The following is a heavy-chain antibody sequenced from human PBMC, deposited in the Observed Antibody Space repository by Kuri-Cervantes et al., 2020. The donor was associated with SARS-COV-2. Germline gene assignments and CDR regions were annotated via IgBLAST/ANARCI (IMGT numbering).Heavy chain of an antibody. J-gene: IGHJ4*02. V-gene: IGHV2-5*01. CDR3: AHTEVSITGTRIFNY. D-gene: IGHD1-7*01. CDR2: IYWNDDK. CDR1: GFSLSTSGVG. Sequence: SGPTLVKPTQTLTLTCTFSGFSLSTSGVGVGWIRQPPGKALEWLALIYWNDDKRYSPPLKSRLTITKDTSKNQVVLTMTNMNPVDTATYYCAHTEVSITGTRIFNYWGQGTLVTVSS.